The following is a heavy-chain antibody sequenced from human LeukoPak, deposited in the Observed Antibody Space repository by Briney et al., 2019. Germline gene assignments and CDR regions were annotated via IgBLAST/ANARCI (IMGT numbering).Heavy chain of an antibody. CDR2: AYYTYKWSN. J-gene: IGHJ5*02. CDR1: GDSVSSNSSG. D-gene: IGHD6-13*01. CDR3: SYGNAATGFSS. Sequence: QTLSLTCAISGDSVSSNSSGWDWIRPSPSKGLEWHGSAYYTYKWSNDYAVSVKSGITNSPDTSKNQSVLQLNSVAPEDSAVYFGSYGNAATGFSSWGQGTLVTVSS. V-gene: IGHV6-1*01.